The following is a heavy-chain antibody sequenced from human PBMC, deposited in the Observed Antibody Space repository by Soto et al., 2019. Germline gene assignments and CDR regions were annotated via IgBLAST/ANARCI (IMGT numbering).Heavy chain of an antibody. V-gene: IGHV3-74*01. Sequence: SLRLSCAASGFIFSTSWMHWVRQGPGTGLVWVSRIDDDGSSTSYADSVKGRFTISRDNAKNTLYLQMNNLRAEDTAVYYCARDTYCSGGNCYGGGLDVWGQGTTVTVSS. D-gene: IGHD2-15*01. J-gene: IGHJ6*02. CDR3: ARDTYCSGGNCYGGGLDV. CDR1: GFIFSTSW. CDR2: IDDDGSST.